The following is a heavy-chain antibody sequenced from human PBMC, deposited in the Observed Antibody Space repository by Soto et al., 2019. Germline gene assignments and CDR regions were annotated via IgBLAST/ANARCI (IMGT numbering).Heavy chain of an antibody. Sequence: GESLKISCKGSGYSFTSYWIGWVRQMPGKGLEWMGIIYPGDSDTRYSPSFQGQVTISADKSISTAYLQWSSLKASDTAMYYCARQAPASHDYGDPYAFDIWGQGTMVTVSS. D-gene: IGHD4-17*01. CDR3: ARQAPASHDYGDPYAFDI. CDR2: IYPGDSDT. V-gene: IGHV5-51*01. J-gene: IGHJ3*02. CDR1: GYSFTSYW.